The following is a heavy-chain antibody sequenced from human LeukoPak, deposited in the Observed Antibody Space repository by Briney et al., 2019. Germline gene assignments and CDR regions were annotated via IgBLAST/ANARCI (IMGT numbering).Heavy chain of an antibody. CDR2: ISAYNGNT. CDR3: ARGSYAPYYYYMDV. CDR1: GYTFTSYG. J-gene: IGHJ6*03. Sequence: GASVKLSCKASGYTFTSYGISWVRQAPGQGLEWMGWISAYNGNTNYAQKLPGRVTMTTDTSTSTAYMELRSLRSDDTAVYYCARGSYAPYYYYMDVWGKGTTVTVSS. V-gene: IGHV1-18*01. D-gene: IGHD1-26*01.